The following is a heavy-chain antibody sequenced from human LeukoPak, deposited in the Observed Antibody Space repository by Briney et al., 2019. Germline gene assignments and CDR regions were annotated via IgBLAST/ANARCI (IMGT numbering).Heavy chain of an antibody. D-gene: IGHD4-17*01. J-gene: IGHJ4*02. CDR2: ISDTGRST. CDR3: AKVLRGLAYYGDYRD. V-gene: IGHV3-23*01. CDR1: GFTFSSYA. Sequence: GGSLRLSCAASGFTFSSYAMSWVRQAPGKGLEWVSGISDTGRSTYYADSVKGRFTTSRSNSKNTLYLQMNSLRDEDTAVYYCAKVLRGLAYYGDYRDWGQGTLVTVSS.